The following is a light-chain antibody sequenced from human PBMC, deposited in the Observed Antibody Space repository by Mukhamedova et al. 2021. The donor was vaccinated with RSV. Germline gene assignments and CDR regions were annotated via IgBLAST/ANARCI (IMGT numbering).Light chain of an antibody. J-gene: IGKJ2*01. CDR3: QQYKSYPYT. V-gene: IGKV1-5*03. CDR2: KAS. Sequence: WYQRRVHGKAPNLLIYKASNLESGVPSRFSGSESGTEFTLTISSLQPDDIATYYCQQYKSYPYTFCQGTKLEI.